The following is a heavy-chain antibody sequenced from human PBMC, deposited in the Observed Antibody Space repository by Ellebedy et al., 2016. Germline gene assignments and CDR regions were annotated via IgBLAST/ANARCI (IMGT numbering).Heavy chain of an antibody. CDR1: GFTFSSYS. CDR2: ISSSSSTI. V-gene: IGHV3-48*04. Sequence: GESLKISCAASGFTFSSYSMNWVRQAPGKGLEWVSYISSSSSTIYYADSVKGRFTISRDNAKNSLYLQMNSLRAEDTAVYYCARDNYYDSSGYYYPYYYYYYMDVWGKGTTVTVSS. CDR3: ARDNYYDSSGYYYPYYYYYYMDV. J-gene: IGHJ6*03. D-gene: IGHD3-22*01.